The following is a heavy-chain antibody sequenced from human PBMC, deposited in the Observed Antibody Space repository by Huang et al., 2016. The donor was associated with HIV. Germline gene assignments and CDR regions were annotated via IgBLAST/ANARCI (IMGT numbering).Heavy chain of an antibody. V-gene: IGHV4-34*01. J-gene: IGHJ4*02. CDR2: INHSGKT. Sequence: QVQLRQWGAGLVKPSETLSLTCAVYGGSFSGYYWTWIRQSPGKGLEWIGVINHSGKTNYQPSLKSRVTISKDTAKNQFDLQLTSVSAADTGVYFCAREKAADSAWYGVYYFDYWGEGALVTVTS. CDR1: GGSFSGYY. D-gene: IGHD6-19*01. CDR3: AREKAADSAWYGVYYFDY.